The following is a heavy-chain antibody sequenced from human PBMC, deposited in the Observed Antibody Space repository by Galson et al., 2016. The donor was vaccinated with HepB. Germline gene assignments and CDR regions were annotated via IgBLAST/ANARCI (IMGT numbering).Heavy chain of an antibody. CDR3: TRETRWYFDL. Sequence: SLRLSCAASGFTFSSYSMNWVRQAPGKGLVWVSRINAGGTATGYADSVKGRFTISRDDAKNTLHLQMNTLRVEDTAVYYCTRETRWYFDLWGRGTLLTVFS. CDR2: INAGGTAT. CDR1: GFTFSSYS. V-gene: IGHV3-74*01. J-gene: IGHJ2*01.